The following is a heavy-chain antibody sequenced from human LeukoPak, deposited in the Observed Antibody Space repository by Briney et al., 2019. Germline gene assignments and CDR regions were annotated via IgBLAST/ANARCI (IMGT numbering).Heavy chain of an antibody. D-gene: IGHD4-17*01. V-gene: IGHV4-59*11. CDR1: TDSFSSHY. CDR2: ISYIGST. J-gene: IGHJ3*02. CDR3: ARDVVTVTKGFDI. Sequence: PSETLSLTCAASTDSFSSHYWTWIRQPPGKGLEWIGYISYIGSTNYNPSLKSRVTISIDTSKNQFSLKLSSVTAADTAVYYCARDVVTVTKGFDIWGKGTMVSVSS.